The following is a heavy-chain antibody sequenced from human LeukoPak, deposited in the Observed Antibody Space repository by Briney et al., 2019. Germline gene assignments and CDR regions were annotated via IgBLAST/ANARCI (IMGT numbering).Heavy chain of an antibody. CDR2: ISGSGGST. J-gene: IGHJ4*02. Sequence: GGSLRLSCAASGFTFSSYAMSWVRQAPGKGLEWVSVISGSGGSTYYADSVKGRFTISRDNSKNTLYLQMYSLRAEDTAVYFCAKRDSRYYFDYWGQGTLVTVSS. CDR1: GFTFSSYA. D-gene: IGHD6-13*01. CDR3: AKRDSRYYFDY. V-gene: IGHV3-23*01.